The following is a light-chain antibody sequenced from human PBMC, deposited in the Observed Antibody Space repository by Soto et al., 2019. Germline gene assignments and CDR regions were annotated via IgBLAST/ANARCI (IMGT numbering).Light chain of an antibody. Sequence: EIVMTQSPATLSVSPGERATLSCRASQSVSSNLAWYQQKPGQAPRLLIYGASTRATGIPARFSGSGSGTEFTLTIPSLQSEVFAIYYCQHYNNWPPWTFGQGTKVEIK. J-gene: IGKJ1*01. CDR2: GAS. V-gene: IGKV3-15*01. CDR3: QHYNNWPPWT. CDR1: QSVSSN.